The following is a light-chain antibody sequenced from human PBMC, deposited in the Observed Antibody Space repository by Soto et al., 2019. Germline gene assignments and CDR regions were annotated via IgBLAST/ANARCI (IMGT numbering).Light chain of an antibody. Sequence: IHLTHSPAFLPASVLYRVTITFLASQGISSSLALYQQRAGKAPKFLIYAAPTLQSGAPSRFSGSGSGTEFALTISSLQPEDSATYYCQQLKSYPLTFGGGTKVDI. CDR2: AAP. J-gene: IGKJ4*01. CDR3: QQLKSYPLT. V-gene: IGKV1-9*01. CDR1: QGISSS.